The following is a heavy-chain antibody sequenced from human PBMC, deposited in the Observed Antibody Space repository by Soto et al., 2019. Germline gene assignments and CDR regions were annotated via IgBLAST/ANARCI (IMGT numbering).Heavy chain of an antibody. CDR3: AKDSVGSSGWYVKSDYYYGMDV. J-gene: IGHJ6*02. CDR1: GFTFYDYA. D-gene: IGHD6-19*01. Sequence: LRLSCAASGFTFYDYAMHWVRQAPGKGLEWVSLISWDGSRSYYADSVKGRFIISRDNSKESLSLLMTSLGTEDSGLYYCAKDSVGSSGWYVKSDYYYGMDVWGQGTTVTVSS. V-gene: IGHV3-43D*04. CDR2: ISWDGSRS.